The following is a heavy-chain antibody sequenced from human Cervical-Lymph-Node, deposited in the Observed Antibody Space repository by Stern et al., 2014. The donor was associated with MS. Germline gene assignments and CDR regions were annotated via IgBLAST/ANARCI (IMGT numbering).Heavy chain of an antibody. V-gene: IGHV4-59*01. D-gene: IGHD3-9*01. Sequence: QVQLQESGPGLVKPSETLSLTCTVSGGSISSYYWSWIRQPPGKGLESIGYIYYSGSTNYNPSLKSRVTISVDTSKNQFSLKLSSVTAADTAMYYCARVRNVLRYFDWLAYFDYWGQGTLVTVSS. CDR1: GGSISSYY. J-gene: IGHJ4*02. CDR2: IYYSGST. CDR3: ARVRNVLRYFDWLAYFDY.